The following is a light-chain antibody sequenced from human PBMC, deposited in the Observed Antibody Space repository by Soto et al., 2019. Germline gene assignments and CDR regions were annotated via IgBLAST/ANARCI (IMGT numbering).Light chain of an antibody. Sequence: QSVLTQPPSVSGAPGQGVTISCTGSSSNIGAGFDVHWYQQLPGTAPKLFIYGNNNRPSGVPDRFSASKSGTSHSLAITGLQAGDEADYYCQSYDTSLRGWVFGGGTKLTVL. V-gene: IGLV1-40*01. CDR3: QSYDTSLRGWV. CDR1: SSNIGAGFD. CDR2: GNN. J-gene: IGLJ3*02.